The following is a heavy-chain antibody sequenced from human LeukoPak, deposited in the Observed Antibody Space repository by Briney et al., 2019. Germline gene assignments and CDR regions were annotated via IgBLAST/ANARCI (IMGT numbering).Heavy chain of an antibody. V-gene: IGHV3-7*01. D-gene: IGHD2-15*01. J-gene: IGHJ3*02. Sequence: GGSLRLSCVASGLTFRSYWMTWVRQAPGKALEWVANIKEDGSAKSYVDSVKGRFTISRDNAKNSLYLQMDSLRVVCTPLYYCARDYDYFSGHNLDAYDIWGQGTTVTVSS. CDR3: ARDYDYFSGHNLDAYDI. CDR2: IKEDGSAK. CDR1: GLTFRSYW.